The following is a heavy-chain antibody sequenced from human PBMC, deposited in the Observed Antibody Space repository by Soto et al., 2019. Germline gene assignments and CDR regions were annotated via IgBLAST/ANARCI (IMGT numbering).Heavy chain of an antibody. V-gene: IGHV4-34*01. Sequence: QVQLQQWGAGLLKPSEPLSLTCAVYGGSFSGSSWSGIRQPPGKGLEWIGEINHSGSTNYNPSLKSRVTISVDTSKNQFSLKLSSVTAADTAVYYCARRPRRATDFDYWGQGTLVTVSS. D-gene: IGHD5-12*01. CDR3: ARRPRRATDFDY. CDR1: GGSFSGSS. CDR2: INHSGST. J-gene: IGHJ4*02.